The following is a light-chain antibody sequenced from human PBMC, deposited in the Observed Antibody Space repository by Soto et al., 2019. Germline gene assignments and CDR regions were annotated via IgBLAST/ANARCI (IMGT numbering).Light chain of an antibody. CDR2: EAS. CDR1: SSDVGGYNY. V-gene: IGLV2-8*01. Sequence: QSALTQPPSASGSPGQSVTISCTGTSSDVGGYNYVSWYQQHPGKAPKLMIYEASKRPSGVPDRFSGSKSGNTASLTVSGLQAEDEADYYCSSYAGSSIVVFGGGTKLTVL. CDR3: SSYAGSSIVV. J-gene: IGLJ3*02.